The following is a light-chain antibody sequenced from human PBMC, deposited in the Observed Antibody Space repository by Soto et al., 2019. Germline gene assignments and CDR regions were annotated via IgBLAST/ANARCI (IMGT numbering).Light chain of an antibody. CDR1: SNDVGTYNL. V-gene: IGLV2-23*01. CDR2: EGF. Sequence: QSALTQPASVSGSPGQSIILSCTGTSNDVGTYNLVSWYQQHPGKAPKLILFEGFKRPSGVSNRFSGSKSGNTASLTISGLQAEDEADYYCSSYAGSTTYVFGTGTKVTVL. CDR3: SSYAGSTTYV. J-gene: IGLJ1*01.